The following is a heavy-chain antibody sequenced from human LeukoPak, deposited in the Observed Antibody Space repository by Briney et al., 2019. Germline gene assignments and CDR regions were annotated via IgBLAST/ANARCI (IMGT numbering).Heavy chain of an antibody. D-gene: IGHD3-3*01. J-gene: IGHJ6*02. CDR2: IYTSGST. CDR1: GGSISSYY. CDR3: ARGTGRFLEWLYYGMDV. V-gene: IGHV4-4*07. Sequence: SETLSLTCTVSGGSISSYYWSWIRQPAGKGLEWIGRIYTSGSTNYNPSLKSRVTMSVDTSKNQFSLKLSSVTAADTAVYYCARGTGRFLEWLYYGMDVWGQGTTVTVSS.